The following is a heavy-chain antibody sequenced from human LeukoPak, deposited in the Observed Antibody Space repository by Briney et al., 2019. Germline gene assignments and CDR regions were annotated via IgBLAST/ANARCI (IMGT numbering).Heavy chain of an antibody. CDR2: IYTSGST. CDR1: GGSISSYY. D-gene: IGHD5-12*01. J-gene: IGHJ3*02. CDR3: ARAVSGYDSDAFDI. Sequence: SETLSLTCTVSGGSISSYYWSWIRQPPGKGLEWIGYIYTSGSTNYNPSPKSRVTISVDTSKDQFSLKLSSVTAADTAVYYCARAVSGYDSDAFDIWGQGTMVTVSS. V-gene: IGHV4-4*09.